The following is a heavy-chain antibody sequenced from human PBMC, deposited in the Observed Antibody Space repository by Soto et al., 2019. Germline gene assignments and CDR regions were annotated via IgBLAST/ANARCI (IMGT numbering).Heavy chain of an antibody. V-gene: IGHV4-4*02. D-gene: IGHD6-19*01. CDR3: AVVAVAVEGWFDP. CDR1: GGSISSSNW. CDR2: IYHIGGT. J-gene: IGHJ5*02. Sequence: SETLSLTCAVSGGSISSSNWWNWVRQPPGKGLEWIGEIYHIGGTNYNPSLKSRVAISVDKSNNHFSLKLSSVTAADTAVYYCAVVAVAVEGWFDPWGQGTLVTVSS.